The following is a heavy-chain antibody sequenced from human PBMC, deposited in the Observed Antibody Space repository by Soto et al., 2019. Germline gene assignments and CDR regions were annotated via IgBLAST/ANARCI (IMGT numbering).Heavy chain of an antibody. Sequence: EVQLMESGGGLVQPGRSLRLSCAASGFTFDNYAMHWVRQVPGKGLEWVSGISWNSGNIGYADSVKGRFTISRDNAQNSLYLQMNSLRSEDTAFYYCAKDHMAWAGFVDSWGQGTLVPVSS. CDR1: GFTFDNYA. J-gene: IGHJ4*02. D-gene: IGHD6-19*01. CDR2: ISWNSGNI. V-gene: IGHV3-9*01. CDR3: AKDHMAWAGFVDS.